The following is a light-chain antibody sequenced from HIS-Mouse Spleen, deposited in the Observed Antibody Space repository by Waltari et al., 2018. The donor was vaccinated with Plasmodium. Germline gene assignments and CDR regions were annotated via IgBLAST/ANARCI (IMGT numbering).Light chain of an antibody. CDR2: AAS. CDR1: QSISSY. CDR3: QQSYSTPGT. V-gene: IGKV1-39*01. J-gene: IGKJ4*01. Sequence: DIQMTQSPSSLSASVGDRVTITCRASQSISSYLNWYQQKPGKAPKLLSYAASSLQSGVPSRFSGSGSGTDVTLTISSLQPEDFATYYCQQSYSTPGTFGGGTKVEIK.